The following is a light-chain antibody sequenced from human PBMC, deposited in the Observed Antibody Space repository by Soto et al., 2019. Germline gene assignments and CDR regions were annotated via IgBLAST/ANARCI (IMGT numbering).Light chain of an antibody. CDR2: GAS. CDR3: QQYGTSMYT. J-gene: IGKJ2*01. Sequence: IVLTQSPGTLSLSPGERATLSCRASQSVSSNYLAWYQQKPGQAPRLINYGASNRATCIPDRFSGSGSGTDFTLTISRLEPEDFAVYYCQQYGTSMYTFGQGTKLEIK. V-gene: IGKV3-20*01. CDR1: QSVSSNY.